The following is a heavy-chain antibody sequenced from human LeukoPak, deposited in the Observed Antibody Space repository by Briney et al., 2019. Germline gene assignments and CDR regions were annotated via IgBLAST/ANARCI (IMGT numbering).Heavy chain of an antibody. D-gene: IGHD2-15*01. Sequence: GGSLRLSCAASGFTFSSYSMNWVRQAPGKGLEWVSSISSSSSYIYYADSVKGRFTISRDNAKNSLYLQMNSLRVEDTAVYYCARVGCSGGRCPGYGMDVWGQGATVTVSS. J-gene: IGHJ6*02. CDR3: ARVGCSGGRCPGYGMDV. V-gene: IGHV3-21*01. CDR2: ISSSSSYI. CDR1: GFTFSSYS.